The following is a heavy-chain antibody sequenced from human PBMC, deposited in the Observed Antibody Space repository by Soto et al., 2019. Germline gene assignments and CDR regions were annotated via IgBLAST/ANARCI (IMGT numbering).Heavy chain of an antibody. J-gene: IGHJ4*02. CDR3: AREGLTVAVDY. CDR1: GGSISSGDYY. Sequence: PSETLSLTCTVSGGSISSGDYYWSWIRQPPGKGLEWIGYIYYSGSTYYNPPLKSRVTISVDTSKNQFSLKLSSVTAADTAVYYCAREGLTVAVDYWGQGTLVTVSS. CDR2: IYYSGST. D-gene: IGHD4-17*01. V-gene: IGHV4-30-4*01.